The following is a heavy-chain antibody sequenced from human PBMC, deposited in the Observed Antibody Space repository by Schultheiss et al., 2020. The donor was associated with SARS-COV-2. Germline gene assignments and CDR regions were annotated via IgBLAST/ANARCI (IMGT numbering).Heavy chain of an antibody. D-gene: IGHD1-14*01. J-gene: IGHJ6*03. CDR3: ARDRREYYYYMDV. Sequence: SETLSLTCAVYGGSFSGYYWSWIRQPPGKGLEWIGSIYHSGSTNYNPSLKSRVTISVDKSKNQFSLKLSSVTAADTAVYYCARDRREYYYYMDVWGKGTTVTVSS. CDR1: GGSFSGYY. V-gene: IGHV4-34*01. CDR2: IYHSGST.